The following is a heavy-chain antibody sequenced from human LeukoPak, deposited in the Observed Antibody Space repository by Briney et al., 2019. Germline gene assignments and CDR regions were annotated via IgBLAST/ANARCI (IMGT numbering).Heavy chain of an antibody. Sequence: GGSLRLSCAASGFTFSSYGMHWVRQAPGKGLEWVAVILYDGSNKYYADSVKGRFTISRDNSKNTLYLQMNSLKTEDTAVYYCSTGGGVLRFLGGQGTLVTVSS. CDR2: ILYDGSNK. V-gene: IGHV3-30*03. J-gene: IGHJ4*02. CDR1: GFTFSSYG. CDR3: STGGGVLRFL. D-gene: IGHD3-3*01.